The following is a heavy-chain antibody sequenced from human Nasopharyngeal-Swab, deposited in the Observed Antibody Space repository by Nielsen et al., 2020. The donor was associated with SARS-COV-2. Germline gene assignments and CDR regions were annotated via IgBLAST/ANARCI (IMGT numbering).Heavy chain of an antibody. CDR2: VNHSGST. V-gene: IGHV4-34*01. CDR3: ARRTTTVYYYYYMDV. D-gene: IGHD4-17*01. J-gene: IGHJ6*03. Sequence: SDTLSLTFAVYSGSFSGYYWSWIRQPPGKGLEWIGEVNHSGSTNYNPSLKSRVTILVDTSKNHFSLRLSSVTAADTAVYYCARRTTTVYYYYYMDVWGNGTTVTVSS. CDR1: SGSFSGYY.